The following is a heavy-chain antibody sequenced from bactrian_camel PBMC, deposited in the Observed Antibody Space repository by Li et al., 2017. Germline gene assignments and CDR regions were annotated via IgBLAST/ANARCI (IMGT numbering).Heavy chain of an antibody. CDR2: IGSDSTT. CDR1: TSSFTGSGYC. D-gene: IGHD7*01. J-gene: IGHJ4*01. V-gene: IGHV3S44*01. Sequence: DVQLVESGGGSVQAGESLRLSCNASTSSFTGSGYCMGWFHQPEDIRAGVAAIGSDSTTTYADSVKGRFTISQDNAKNTLYLQMDRLKPEDSGIYYCAVRLGKSPGDCTLRPMYNYWGRGTQVTVS. CDR3: AVRLGKSPGDCTLRPMYNY.